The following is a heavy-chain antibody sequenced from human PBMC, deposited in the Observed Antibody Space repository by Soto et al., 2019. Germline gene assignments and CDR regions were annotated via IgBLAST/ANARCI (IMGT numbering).Heavy chain of an antibody. CDR2: IRHDGAEK. V-gene: IGHV3-33*01. D-gene: IGHD2-21*02. CDR3: TTEGGDCFGGHCSSAK. Sequence: QVQLVESGGGVVQPGRSLRLSCTTSGFIFNTHGLHWVRQAPGKGLEWVAVIRHDGAEKYYADSVKGRFTISRDESKSTLYLEMNNLRAEDTAVYYCTTEGGDCFGGHCSSAKWGQGTLVSVFS. J-gene: IGHJ4*02. CDR1: GFIFNTHG.